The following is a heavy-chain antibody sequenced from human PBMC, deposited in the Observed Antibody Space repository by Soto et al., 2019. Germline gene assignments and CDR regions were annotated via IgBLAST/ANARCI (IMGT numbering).Heavy chain of an antibody. D-gene: IGHD3-16*01. Sequence: SETLSLTCTVSGGSISSGGYYWSWIRQHPGKGLEWIGYIYYSGSTYYNPSLKSRVTISVDTSKNQFSLKLSSVTAADTAVYYCARNKPYYDYIWGSFSKPNWFDPWGQGTLVTVSS. CDR2: IYYSGST. CDR1: GGSISSGGYY. CDR3: ARNKPYYDYIWGSFSKPNWFDP. J-gene: IGHJ5*02. V-gene: IGHV4-31*03.